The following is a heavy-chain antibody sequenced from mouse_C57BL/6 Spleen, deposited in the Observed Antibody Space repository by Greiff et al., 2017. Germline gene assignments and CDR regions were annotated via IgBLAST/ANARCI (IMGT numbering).Heavy chain of an antibody. V-gene: IGHV1-15*01. CDR1: GYTFTDYE. CDR3: TRTPTAQATGYFDY. CDR2: IDPETGGT. Sequence: QVQLQQSGAELVRPGASVTLSCKASGYTFTDYEMHWVKQTPVHGLEWIGAIDPETGGTAYNQKFKGKAILTADKSSSTAYMELRSLTSEDSAVYYCTRTPTAQATGYFDYWGQGTTLTVSS. J-gene: IGHJ2*01. D-gene: IGHD3-2*02.